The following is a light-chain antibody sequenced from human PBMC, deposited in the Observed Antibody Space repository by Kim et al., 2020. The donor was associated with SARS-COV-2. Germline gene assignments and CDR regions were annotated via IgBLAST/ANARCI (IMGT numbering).Light chain of an antibody. Sequence: HSITISCTATSSDVGAYNYVSWYQQHPGKAPKLMIYDVSNRPSGVSNRFSGSKSGNTASLTISGLQAEDEADYYCNSYTTSKTYVFGPGTQLTVL. J-gene: IGLJ1*01. CDR3: NSYTTSKTYV. V-gene: IGLV2-14*03. CDR1: SSDVGAYNY. CDR2: DVS.